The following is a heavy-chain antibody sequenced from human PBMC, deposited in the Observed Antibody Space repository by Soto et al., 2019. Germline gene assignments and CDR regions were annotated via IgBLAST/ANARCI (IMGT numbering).Heavy chain of an antibody. CDR1: GYTFTSYG. CDR2: ISAYNGNT. D-gene: IGHD6-19*01. CDR3: ARGSREVAVAGTPDY. Sequence: ASVKVSCKASGYTFTSYGISWVRQAPGQGLEWMGWISAYNGNTNYAQKLQGRVTMTTDTSTSTAYMELRSLRSDDTAVYYCARGSREVAVAGTPDYWGQGTLVTVSS. V-gene: IGHV1-18*01. J-gene: IGHJ4*02.